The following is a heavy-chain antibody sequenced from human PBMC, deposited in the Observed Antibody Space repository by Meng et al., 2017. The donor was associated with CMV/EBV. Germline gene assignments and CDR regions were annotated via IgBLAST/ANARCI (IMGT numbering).Heavy chain of an antibody. CDR2: INSDGSST. V-gene: IGHV3-74*01. J-gene: IGHJ6*02. CDR1: GFTFSSYW. Sequence: GESLKISCAASGFTFSSYWMHWVRQAPGKGLVWVSRINSDGSSTSYADSVKGRFTISRDSAKNTLYLQMNSLRAEDTAVYYCARSGVTYCSSTSCLGGMDVWGQGTTVTVSS. CDR3: ARSGVTYCSSTSCLGGMDV. D-gene: IGHD2-2*01.